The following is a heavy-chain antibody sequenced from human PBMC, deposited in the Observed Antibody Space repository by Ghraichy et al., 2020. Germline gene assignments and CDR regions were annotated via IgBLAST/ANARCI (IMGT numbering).Heavy chain of an antibody. Sequence: GSLRLSCAASGFTFSSYGMHWVRQAPGKGLEWVAVISYDGSNKYYADSVKGRFTISRDNSKNTLYLQMNSLRAEDTAVYYCAKDLVGQMTTVTVFDYWGQGTLVTVSS. CDR2: ISYDGSNK. CDR1: GFTFSSYG. V-gene: IGHV3-30*18. J-gene: IGHJ4*02. D-gene: IGHD4-17*01. CDR3: AKDLVGQMTTVTVFDY.